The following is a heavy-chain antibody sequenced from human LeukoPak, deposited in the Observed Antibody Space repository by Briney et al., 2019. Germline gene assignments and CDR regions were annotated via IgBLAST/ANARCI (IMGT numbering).Heavy chain of an antibody. V-gene: IGHV4-59*01. CDR3: ARALYYYDSSGHPWFDP. J-gene: IGHJ5*02. CDR1: GGSISSYY. Sequence: SETLSLTCTVSGGSISSYYWSWIRQPPGKGLEWIGYIYYSGSTNYNPSLKSRVTISVDTSKNQLSLKLSSVTAADTAVYYCARALYYYDSSGHPWFDPWGQGTLVTVSS. CDR2: IYYSGST. D-gene: IGHD3-22*01.